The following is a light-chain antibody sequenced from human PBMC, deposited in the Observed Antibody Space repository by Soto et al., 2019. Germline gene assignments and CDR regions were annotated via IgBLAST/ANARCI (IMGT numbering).Light chain of an antibody. Sequence: EIVVTQTPATLSVSPGERATLSCRSSQSVNSNLAWYQQKPGQAPRRLIYGSSTRATGIPARFSDSGSATEFTLAISSLQSEDFAVYYCQRYNNWPPWTVGRGTKVDIK. CDR1: QSVNSN. J-gene: IGKJ1*01. CDR2: GSS. V-gene: IGKV3-15*01. CDR3: QRYNNWPPWT.